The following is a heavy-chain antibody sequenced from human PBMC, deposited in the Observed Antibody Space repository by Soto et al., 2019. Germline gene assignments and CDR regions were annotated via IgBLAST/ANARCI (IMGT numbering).Heavy chain of an antibody. D-gene: IGHD5-12*01. CDR2: MNSNTGNA. V-gene: IGHV1-8*01. CDR3: ARGSGSGGLDWFDP. CDR1: GYTFINHD. Sequence: QAQLVQSGAEVKKPGASVKVSCKASGYTFINHDINWVRQAPGQGLEWMGWMNSNTGNAGYAQRFQGRVTMTRDTSINTAYMELNSLTFDATAFYFCARGSGSGGLDWFDPWGQGTLVTVSS. J-gene: IGHJ5*02.